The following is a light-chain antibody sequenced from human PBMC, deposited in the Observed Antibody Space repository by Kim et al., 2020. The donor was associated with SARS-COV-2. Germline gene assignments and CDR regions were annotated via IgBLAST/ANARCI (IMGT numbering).Light chain of an antibody. CDR2: QDN. V-gene: IGLV3-1*01. CDR3: QAWDSATAV. CDR1: KLGDKY. J-gene: IGLJ3*02. Sequence: SYELTQPPSVSVSPGQTASITCSGDKLGDKYAYWYQQKPGQSPVLVIYQDNKRPSGIPERFSGSNSGNTATLTITGTQPMDEADYFCQAWDSATAVFGGGTQLTVL.